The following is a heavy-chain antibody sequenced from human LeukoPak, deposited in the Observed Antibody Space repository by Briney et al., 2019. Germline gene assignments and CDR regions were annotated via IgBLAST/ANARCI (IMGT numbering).Heavy chain of an antibody. D-gene: IGHD6-19*01. CDR1: GFTFSSYS. J-gene: IGHJ4*02. CDR3: ARGGRIAVAE. V-gene: IGHV3-48*01. CDR2: ISSSSSTI. Sequence: PGGSLRLSCAASGFTFSSYSMNWVRQAPGKGLECVSYISSSSSTIYYADSVKGRFTISRDNAKTSLYLQMNSLRAEDTAVYYCARGGRIAVAEWGQGTLVTVSS.